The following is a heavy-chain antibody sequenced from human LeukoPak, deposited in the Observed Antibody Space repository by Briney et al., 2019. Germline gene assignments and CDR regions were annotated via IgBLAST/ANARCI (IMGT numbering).Heavy chain of an antibody. Sequence: PGGSLRLSCAAPGFTFSSSAMNWVRQAPGKGLEWVSTISGSGSSTDYYSESERGRFTISRDNSKNTLYLDVNSLRAEDTAVYYCAKDIAPRTTRGYFDFWGQGTLVTVSS. CDR2: ISGSGSST. CDR1: GFTFSSSA. V-gene: IGHV3-23*01. J-gene: IGHJ4*02. D-gene: IGHD6-6*01. CDR3: AKDIAPRTTRGYFDF.